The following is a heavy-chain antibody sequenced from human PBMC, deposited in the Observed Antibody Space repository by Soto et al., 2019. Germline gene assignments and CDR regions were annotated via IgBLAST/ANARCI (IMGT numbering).Heavy chain of an antibody. Sequence: PGGSLRLSCAASGFTFSSYSMNWVRQAPGKGLEWVSYISSSSSTIYYADSVKGRFTISRDNAKNSLYLQMNSLRDEDTAVYYCARNSGSSSWYHQNWFDPWGQGILVTVSS. V-gene: IGHV3-48*02. CDR3: ARNSGSSSWYHQNWFDP. J-gene: IGHJ5*02. CDR2: ISSSSSTI. CDR1: GFTFSSYS. D-gene: IGHD6-13*01.